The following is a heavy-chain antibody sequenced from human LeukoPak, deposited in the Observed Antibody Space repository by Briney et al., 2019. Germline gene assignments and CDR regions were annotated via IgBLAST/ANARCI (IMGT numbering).Heavy chain of an antibody. Sequence: GESLKISCKGSGYSFTSYWIGWVRQMPGKGLEWMGIIYPGDSDTRYSPSFQGQVTISADKSISTAYLQWSSLKASDTAMYYCAVTIVVVPAAPRRAFDIWGQGTMVTASS. V-gene: IGHV5-51*01. J-gene: IGHJ3*02. CDR1: GYSFTSYW. CDR2: IYPGDSDT. D-gene: IGHD2-2*01. CDR3: AVTIVVVPAAPRRAFDI.